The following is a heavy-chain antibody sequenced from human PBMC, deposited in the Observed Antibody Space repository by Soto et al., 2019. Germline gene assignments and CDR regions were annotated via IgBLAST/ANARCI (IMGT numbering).Heavy chain of an antibody. Sequence: GGSLRLSCAASGFTFSSYAMHWVRQAPGKGLEYVSAISSNGGSTYYANSVKGRFTISRDNSKNTLYLQMGSLRAEDMAVYYCACGRLSYCSGGSCPPPHAFDIWGQGTMVTVSS. V-gene: IGHV3-64*01. CDR1: GFTFSSYA. D-gene: IGHD2-15*01. J-gene: IGHJ3*02. CDR3: ACGRLSYCSGGSCPPPHAFDI. CDR2: ISSNGGST.